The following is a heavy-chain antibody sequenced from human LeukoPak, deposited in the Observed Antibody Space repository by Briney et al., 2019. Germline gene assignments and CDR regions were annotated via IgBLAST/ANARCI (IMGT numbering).Heavy chain of an antibody. D-gene: IGHD2-21*02. CDR2: IYYSGST. Sequence: PSETLSLTCTVSGGSISSYYWSWIRQPPGKGLEWIGYIYYSGSTNYNPSLKSRVTISVDTSKNQFSLKLSSVTAADTAVYYCARGRTAIRGYFDYWGQGTLVTVSS. V-gene: IGHV4-59*01. J-gene: IGHJ4*02. CDR3: ARGRTAIRGYFDY. CDR1: GGSISSYY.